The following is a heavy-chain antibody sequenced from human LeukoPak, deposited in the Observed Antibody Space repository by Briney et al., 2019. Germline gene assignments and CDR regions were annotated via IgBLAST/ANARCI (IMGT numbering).Heavy chain of an antibody. J-gene: IGHJ6*02. D-gene: IGHD2-2*01. CDR2: INQDGSTK. V-gene: IGHV3-7*01. CDR3: ARGNVVPAAPAFGYYGMDV. Sequence: PGGSLRLSCAASGFTFSSYWMNWVRQAPGTGLEWVANINQDGSTKYYLDSVKGRFTISRDNAKNSLYLQMNSLRAEDTAVYYCARGNVVPAAPAFGYYGMDVWGQGTTVTVSS. CDR1: GFTFSSYW.